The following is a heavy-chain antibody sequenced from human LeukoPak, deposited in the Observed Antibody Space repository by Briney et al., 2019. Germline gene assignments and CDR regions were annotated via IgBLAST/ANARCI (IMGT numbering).Heavy chain of an antibody. V-gene: IGHV4-39*01. D-gene: IGHD1-7*01. CDR1: GGSISSSSYY. CDR2: IYYSGST. J-gene: IGHJ4*02. Sequence: SETLSLTCTVSGGSISSSSYYWGWIRQPPGMGLEWIGSIYYSGSTYYNPSLKSRVTISVDTSKNQFSLKLSSVTAADTAVYYCARRSSMSDAFFDYWGQGTLVTVSS. CDR3: ARRSSMSDAFFDY.